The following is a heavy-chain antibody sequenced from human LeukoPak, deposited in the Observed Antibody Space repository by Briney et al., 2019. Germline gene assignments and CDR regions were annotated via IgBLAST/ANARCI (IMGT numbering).Heavy chain of an antibody. CDR3: AREQDSSGYYNDAFDI. D-gene: IGHD3-22*01. J-gene: IGHJ3*02. V-gene: IGHV4-59*01. Sequence: SETLSLTCTVSGGSISSYYWSWIRQPPGKGLEWIGYIYYSGSTNYNPPLKSRVTISVDTSKNQCSLKLSSVTAADTAVYYCAREQDSSGYYNDAFDIWGQGTMVTVSS. CDR2: IYYSGST. CDR1: GGSISSYY.